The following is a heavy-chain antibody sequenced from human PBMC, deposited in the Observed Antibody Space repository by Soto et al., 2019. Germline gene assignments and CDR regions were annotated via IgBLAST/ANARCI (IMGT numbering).Heavy chain of an antibody. V-gene: IGHV1-18*01. J-gene: IGHJ5*02. CDR1: GYIFTKYG. D-gene: IGHD2-21*02. CDR2: INVYNGDR. CDR3: ATLLLGGDRMLSWFDP. Sequence: QVQVVQSGPELKKPGASVKVSCKAQGYIFTKYGIGWVRQAPGHGLEWMGLINVYNGDRKVAQKYQYRAHMTSDTATDTAYMELKSLRSGDTGVYSCATLLLGGDRMLSWFDPWGQGTLVTVSS.